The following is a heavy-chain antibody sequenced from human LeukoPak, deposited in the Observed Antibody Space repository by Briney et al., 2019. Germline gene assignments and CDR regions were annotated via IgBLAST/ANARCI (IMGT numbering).Heavy chain of an antibody. Sequence: ASVKVSCKASGYTFTSYYMHWVRQAPGQGLEWMGIINPTGGSTSYAQKLQGRVTMTRDTSTSTVYMELSSLRSEDTAVYYCARDLALSRGYFDYWAREPWSPSPQ. CDR3: ARDLALSRGYFDY. V-gene: IGHV1-46*01. CDR1: GYTFTSYY. CDR2: INPTGGST. J-gene: IGHJ4*02. D-gene: IGHD6-6*01.